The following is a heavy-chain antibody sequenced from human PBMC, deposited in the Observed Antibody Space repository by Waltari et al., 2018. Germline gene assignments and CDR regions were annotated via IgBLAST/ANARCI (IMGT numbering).Heavy chain of an antibody. CDR2: NYPGDSDT. CDR3: ARLGDRGGRFDY. CDR1: GYSFTSYW. J-gene: IGHJ4*02. D-gene: IGHD3-16*01. V-gene: IGHV5-51*01. Sequence: EVQLVQSGAKVKKPGESLKISCKGSGYSFTSYWSGWVRQMPGKGLEWMGINYPGDSDTRYSPSFQGQVTMSADKSISTDYLQWSSLKAPDTAMYYGARLGDRGGRFDYWGQGTLVTVSS.